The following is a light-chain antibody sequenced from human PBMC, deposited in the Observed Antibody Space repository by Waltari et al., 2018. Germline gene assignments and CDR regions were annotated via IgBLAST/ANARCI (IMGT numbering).Light chain of an antibody. CDR3: QQSYRYPAT. J-gene: IGKJ2*01. Sequence: DIQMTQSPSALSASVGDRVTITCRASQSTTTWLAWYQQKPGKAPHLLIYRASTLKSGVPSRFSASGSGTEFTLTISGLQPDDFATYYCQQSYRYPATFGQGTKLEI. CDR2: RAS. CDR1: QSTTTW. V-gene: IGKV1-5*03.